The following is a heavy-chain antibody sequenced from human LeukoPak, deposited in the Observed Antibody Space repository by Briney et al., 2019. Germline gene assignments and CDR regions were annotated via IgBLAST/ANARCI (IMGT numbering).Heavy chain of an antibody. Sequence: PGGSLRLSCAASGFTFSSYAMSWVRQAPGKGLEWVSAISGSGGSTYYADSVKGRFTISRGNSKNTLYLQMNSLRAEDTAVYYCAKPYCTNGVCPEYFQHWGQGTLVTVSS. D-gene: IGHD2-8*01. CDR1: GFTFSSYA. CDR2: ISGSGGST. CDR3: AKPYCTNGVCPEYFQH. J-gene: IGHJ1*01. V-gene: IGHV3-23*01.